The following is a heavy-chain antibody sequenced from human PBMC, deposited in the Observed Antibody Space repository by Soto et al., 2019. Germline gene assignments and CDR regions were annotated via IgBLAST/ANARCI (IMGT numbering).Heavy chain of an antibody. CDR2: ISYDGSNK. J-gene: IGHJ6*02. D-gene: IGHD6-13*01. Sequence: GGSLRLSCAASGFTFSSYGMHWVRQAPGKGLEWVAVISYDGSNKYYADSVKGRFTISRDNSKNTLYLQMNSLRAEDTAVYYCAKDSSRSWYFRAYYYYGMDVWGQGTTVTVSS. CDR1: GFTFSSYG. V-gene: IGHV3-30*18. CDR3: AKDSSRSWYFRAYYYYGMDV.